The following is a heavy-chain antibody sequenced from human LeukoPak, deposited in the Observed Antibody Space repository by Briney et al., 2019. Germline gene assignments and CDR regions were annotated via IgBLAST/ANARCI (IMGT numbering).Heavy chain of an antibody. Sequence: ASVNVSCKASGYTFTSYDINWVRQATGQGLEWMGWMNPNSGNTGYAQKFQGRVTMTRNTSITTANTELSRVRSEDTAVYYCARGPRYYDYVLYWGQGTLVTVSS. CDR2: MNPNSGNT. D-gene: IGHD3-16*01. V-gene: IGHV1-8*01. J-gene: IGHJ4*02. CDR1: GYTFTSYD. CDR3: ARGPRYYDYVLY.